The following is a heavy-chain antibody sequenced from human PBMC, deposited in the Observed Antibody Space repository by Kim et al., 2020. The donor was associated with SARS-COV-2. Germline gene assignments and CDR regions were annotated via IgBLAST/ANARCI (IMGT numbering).Heavy chain of an antibody. CDR3: ARGSVSDYGGNSLWWYFDY. D-gene: IGHD4-17*01. CDR1: GFTFSSYG. CDR2: IWYDGSNK. Sequence: GGSLRLSCAASGFTFSSYGMHWVRQAPGKGLEWVAVIWYDGSNKYYADSVKGRFTISRDNSKNTLYLQMNSLRAEDTAVYYCARGSVSDYGGNSLWWYFDYWGQGTLVTVSS. V-gene: IGHV3-33*01. J-gene: IGHJ4*02.